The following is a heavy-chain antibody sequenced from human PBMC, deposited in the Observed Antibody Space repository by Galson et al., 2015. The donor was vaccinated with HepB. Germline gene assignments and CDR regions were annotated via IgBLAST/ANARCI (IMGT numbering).Heavy chain of an antibody. J-gene: IGHJ5*02. CDR2: FIPIFGTP. Sequence: SVKVSCKAFGGTFSNYAMSWVRQAPGQGLEWVGGFIPIFGTPNYAQKSQGRVTITADESTNTAYMELSSLRSEDTAVYYCASLTGPYNWFDPWGQGTLVTVSS. CDR3: ASLTGPYNWFDP. D-gene: IGHD7-27*01. CDR1: GGTFSNYA. V-gene: IGHV1-69*13.